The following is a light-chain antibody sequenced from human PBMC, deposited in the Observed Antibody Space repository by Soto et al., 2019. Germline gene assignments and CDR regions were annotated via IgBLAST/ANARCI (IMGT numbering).Light chain of an antibody. CDR1: QGISSY. CDR2: ASS. Sequence: DIQLTQSPSFLSASVGDRVTISCRASQGISSYLARYQQTPGKAPKLLIYASSTLQSGVPSRFSGSGSGTEFTLTIGSLQPEDFATYYCQQLNTFPVTFGQGTRLDI. V-gene: IGKV1-9*01. J-gene: IGKJ5*01. CDR3: QQLNTFPVT.